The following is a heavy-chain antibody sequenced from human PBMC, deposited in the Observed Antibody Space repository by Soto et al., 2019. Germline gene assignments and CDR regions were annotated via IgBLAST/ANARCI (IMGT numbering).Heavy chain of an antibody. CDR3: AKVRYNWNYGFCDY. J-gene: IGHJ4*02. CDR2: ISYDGSNK. Sequence: QVQLVESGGGVVQPGRSLRLSCAASGFTFSSYGMHWVRQAPGKGLEWVAVISYDGSNKYYADSVKGRFTISRDNSKNQLYLQMNSLRAEDTAVYYCAKVRYNWNYGFCDYWGQGTLVTVSS. V-gene: IGHV3-30*18. CDR1: GFTFSSYG. D-gene: IGHD1-7*01.